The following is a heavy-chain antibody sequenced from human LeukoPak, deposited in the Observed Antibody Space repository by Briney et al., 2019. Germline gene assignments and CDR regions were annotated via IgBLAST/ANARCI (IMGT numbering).Heavy chain of an antibody. CDR1: GGSISSSNYY. V-gene: IGHV4-39*01. CDR3: ARPNSSGYSYYFDY. J-gene: IGHJ4*02. CDR2: IYYSGTT. Sequence: SETLSLTCTVSGGSISSSNYYWGWIRQPPGKGLEWIGSIYYSGTTYYNPSLKSRVTISVDTSKNQFSLNLTSVTAADTAVYYCARPNSSGYSYYFDYWGQGTLVTVSS. D-gene: IGHD3-22*01.